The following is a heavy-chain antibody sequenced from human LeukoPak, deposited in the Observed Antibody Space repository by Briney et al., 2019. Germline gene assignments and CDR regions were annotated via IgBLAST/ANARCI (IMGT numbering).Heavy chain of an antibody. Sequence: ASVKVSCKASGYTFSSYGISWVRQAPGQGLEWMGWISAYNGNTNYAQKLQGRVTMTTDTSTSTAYMELRSLRSDDTAVYYCARSDYYDSSGSSLYWGQGTLVTVSS. J-gene: IGHJ4*02. V-gene: IGHV1-18*01. CDR2: ISAYNGNT. CDR3: ARSDYYDSSGSSLY. CDR1: GYTFSSYG. D-gene: IGHD3-22*01.